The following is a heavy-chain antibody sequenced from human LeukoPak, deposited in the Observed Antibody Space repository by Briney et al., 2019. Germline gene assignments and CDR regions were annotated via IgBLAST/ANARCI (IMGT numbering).Heavy chain of an antibody. CDR2: ISGSGGST. D-gene: IGHD5-18*01. V-gene: IGHV3-23*01. Sequence: GGSLRLSCAASGFTFSSYGMSWVRQAPGKGLEWVSAISGSGGSTYYADSAKGRFTISRDNSKNTLYLQMNSLRAEDTAVYYCAKLQLGYYYMDVWGKGTTVTISS. CDR3: AKLQLGYYYMDV. CDR1: GFTFSSYG. J-gene: IGHJ6*03.